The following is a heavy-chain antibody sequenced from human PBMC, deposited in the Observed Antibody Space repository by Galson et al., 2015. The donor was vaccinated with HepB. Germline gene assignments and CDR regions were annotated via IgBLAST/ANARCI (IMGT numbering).Heavy chain of an antibody. CDR3: ARDPVWIQLWGDGDAFDI. CDR2: ISSSSSYI. Sequence: SLRLSCAASGFTFSSYSMNWVRQAPGKGLEWVSSISSSSSYIYYADSVKGRFTISRDNAKNSLYLQMNSLRAEDTAVYYCARDPVWIQLWGDGDAFDIWGQGTMVTVSS. CDR1: GFTFSSYS. D-gene: IGHD5-18*01. V-gene: IGHV3-21*01. J-gene: IGHJ3*02.